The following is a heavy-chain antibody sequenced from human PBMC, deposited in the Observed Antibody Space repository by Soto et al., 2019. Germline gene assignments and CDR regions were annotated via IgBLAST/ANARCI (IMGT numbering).Heavy chain of an antibody. D-gene: IGHD2-15*01. CDR1: GYTFTTHG. Sequence: QVQLVQSGAEVKKPGASVKVSCKASGYTFTTHGISWVRQVPGQGLEWMGWVRGDNGHTNYAQSLQGRVTMTTDTSTNTDYMELRSLRSADTSVYYCARDLGYCRSGSCYREWFDPWGQGTLVTVSS. V-gene: IGHV1-18*01. CDR2: VRGDNGHT. J-gene: IGHJ5*02. CDR3: ARDLGYCRSGSCYREWFDP.